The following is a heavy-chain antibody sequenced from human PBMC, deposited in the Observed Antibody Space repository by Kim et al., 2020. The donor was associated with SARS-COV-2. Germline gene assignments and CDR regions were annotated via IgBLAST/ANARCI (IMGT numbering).Heavy chain of an antibody. CDR3: ARRMVRGLIDC. Sequence: SETLSLTCTVSGGSISSSSYYWGWIRQPPGKGLEWIGSIYYSGSTYYNPSLKSRVTISVATSKNQFSLKLSSVTAADTAVYYCARRMVRGLIDCWGQGTLVTVSS. J-gene: IGHJ4*02. V-gene: IGHV4-39*01. CDR1: GGSISSSSYY. CDR2: IYYSGST. D-gene: IGHD3-10*01.